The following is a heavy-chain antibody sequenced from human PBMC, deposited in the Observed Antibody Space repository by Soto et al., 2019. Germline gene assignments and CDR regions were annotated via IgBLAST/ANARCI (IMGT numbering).Heavy chain of an antibody. Sequence: EVQLVESGGPLVQPGGSLKLSCAASGFAFSSYWMSWVRQAPGKGLEWVANIKQDGSEKYYVDSVKGRFTISRDNANNSLYLQMNSLRAEDTAVYYCARDGGGVYCSGGGCPFDAVDIWGQGTMVTVSS. CDR1: GFAFSSYW. CDR2: IKQDGSEK. CDR3: ARDGGGVYCSGGGCPFDAVDI. J-gene: IGHJ3*02. D-gene: IGHD2-15*01. V-gene: IGHV3-7*01.